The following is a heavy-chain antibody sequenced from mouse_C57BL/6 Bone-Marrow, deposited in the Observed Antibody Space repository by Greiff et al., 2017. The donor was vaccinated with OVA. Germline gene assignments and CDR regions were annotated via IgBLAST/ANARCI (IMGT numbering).Heavy chain of an antibody. CDR1: GFTFNTYA. J-gene: IGHJ4*01. D-gene: IGHD2-4*01. CDR3: VGDGGLRRYYYAMDY. V-gene: IGHV10-3*01. CDR2: ISSKSSNYAT. Sequence: EVQVVESGGGLVQPKGSLKLSCAASGFTFNTYAMHWVRQAPGKGLEWVARISSKSSNYATYYADSVKDRFTISRDESQSMLYLQMNNLKTEDTAMYYCVGDGGLRRYYYAMDYWGQGTSVTVSS.